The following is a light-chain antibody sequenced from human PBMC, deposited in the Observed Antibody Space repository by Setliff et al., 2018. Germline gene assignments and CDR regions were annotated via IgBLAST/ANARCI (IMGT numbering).Light chain of an antibody. J-gene: IGLJ3*02. CDR1: SSDVGAYNY. CDR3: SSYTRRDTWV. Sequence: QSALTQPASVSGSPGQSITISCTGTSSDVGAYNYVSWYQQHPGKAPKLMIYVVANRPSGVSNRFSGSKSGNTASLTISGLQVEDEADYYCSSYTRRDTWVFGGGTQL. V-gene: IGLV2-14*01. CDR2: VVA.